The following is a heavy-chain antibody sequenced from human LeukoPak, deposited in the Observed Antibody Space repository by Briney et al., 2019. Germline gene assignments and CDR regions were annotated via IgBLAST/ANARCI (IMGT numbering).Heavy chain of an antibody. D-gene: IGHD3-10*01. V-gene: IGHV4-59*01. CDR1: GGSISSYY. Sequence: SETLSLTCTVSGGSISSYYWSWIRQPPGKGLEWIGYIYYSGSTNYNPSLKSRVTISVDTSKNQFSLKLSSVTAADTAVYYCAKDFLYGSGSHTPYYFDYWGQGTLVTVSS. CDR3: AKDFLYGSGSHTPYYFDY. CDR2: IYYSGST. J-gene: IGHJ4*02.